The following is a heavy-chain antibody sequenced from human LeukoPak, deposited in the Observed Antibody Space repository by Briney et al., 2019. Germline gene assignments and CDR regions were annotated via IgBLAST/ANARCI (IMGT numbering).Heavy chain of an antibody. CDR1: GFTVSSNY. Sequence: GASLSLSCAASGFTVSSNYMSWVRQAPGKGLEWVSVIYSGGSTYYADSVKGRFTISRDNSKNTLFLQMNSLRAEDTAVYYCARGPLRYGYLDYWGQGTLVTVSS. D-gene: IGHD5-18*01. J-gene: IGHJ4*02. CDR3: ARGPLRYGYLDY. V-gene: IGHV3-53*01. CDR2: IYSGGST.